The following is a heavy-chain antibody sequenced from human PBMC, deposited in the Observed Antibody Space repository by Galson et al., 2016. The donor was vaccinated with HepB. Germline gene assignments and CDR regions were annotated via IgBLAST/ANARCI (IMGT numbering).Heavy chain of an antibody. CDR2: IDWDEDK. CDR1: GFLPTASAMC. D-gene: IGHD3-10*01. J-gene: IGHJ6*02. CDR3: ARIIRGFGDLMGYYYGVDV. Sequence: PALVKPTQTLTLTCTFSGFLPTASAMCVTWIRQPPGKALEWLGLIDWDEDKYYSTSLEKRLTISKVPSKNQVVLKLTNTDPTDTATYYCARIIRGFGDLMGYYYGVDVWGQGTSVTVSS. V-gene: IGHV2-70*01.